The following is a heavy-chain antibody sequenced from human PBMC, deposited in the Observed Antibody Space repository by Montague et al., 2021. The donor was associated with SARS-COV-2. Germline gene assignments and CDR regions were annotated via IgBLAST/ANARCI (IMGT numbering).Heavy chain of an antibody. CDR2: IYYSGST. CDR1: GGSISSGGYY. V-gene: IGHV4-31*03. J-gene: IGHJ2*01. D-gene: IGHD2-15*01. CDR3: ARVLGGYCSGGSCYRGWYFDL. Sequence: TLSLTCTVSGGSISSGGYYWSWIRQHPGKGLEWIGYIYYSGSTYYNPSLKSRVTISVDTSKNQFSLKLSSVTAAYTAVYYCARVLGGYCSGGSCYRGWYFDLWGRGTLVTVSS.